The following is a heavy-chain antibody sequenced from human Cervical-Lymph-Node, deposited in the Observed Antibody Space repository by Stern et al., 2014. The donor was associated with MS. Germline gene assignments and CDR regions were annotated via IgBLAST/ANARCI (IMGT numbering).Heavy chain of an antibody. CDR3: ARAFCTGGVCYSFPFYGMDV. Sequence: EVQLVESGGGVVRPGRSLRLSCAASGFTFEDYGMSWVRQAPGKGLAWVAAINWNGGSTFYAGSVQGRFTISRDNAKNSLYLQMNSLRAEDTALYHCARAFCTGGVCYSFPFYGMDVWGQGTTVTVSS. D-gene: IGHD2-8*02. J-gene: IGHJ6*02. CDR2: INWNGGST. V-gene: IGHV3-20*01. CDR1: GFTFEDYG.